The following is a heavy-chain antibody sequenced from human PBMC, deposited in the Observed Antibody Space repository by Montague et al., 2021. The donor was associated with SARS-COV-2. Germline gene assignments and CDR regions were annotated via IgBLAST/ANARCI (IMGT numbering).Heavy chain of an antibody. Sequence: SETLSLTCAVHGTSFSGYYWNWIRQPPGKGLEWLGEINHGGSTKYSPSLKSRLTISADTSKNQFSLKLTSVAAADTAVYYCARLRDGVVPSPILGVGPYYSYYYMDVWGRGITVTVSS. CDR1: GTSFSGYY. J-gene: IGHJ6*03. D-gene: IGHD3-10*01. V-gene: IGHV4-34*01. CDR3: ARLRDGVVPSPILGVGPYYSYYYMDV. CDR2: INHGGST.